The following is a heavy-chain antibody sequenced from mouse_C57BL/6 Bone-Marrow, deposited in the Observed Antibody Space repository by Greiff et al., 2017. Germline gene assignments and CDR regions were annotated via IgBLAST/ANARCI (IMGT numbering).Heavy chain of an antibody. CDR2: ISSGSSTI. V-gene: IGHV5-17*01. J-gene: IGHJ4*01. CDR3: ARNGYYEYAMDY. CDR1: GFTFSDYG. D-gene: IGHD2-3*01. Sequence: EVKLVESGGGLVKPGGSLKLSCAASGFTFSDYGMHWVRQAPEKGLEWVAYISSGSSTIYYADTVKGRFTISRDSAKNTLFLQMTSLRSEDTAMYYCARNGYYEYAMDYWGQGASVTVSS.